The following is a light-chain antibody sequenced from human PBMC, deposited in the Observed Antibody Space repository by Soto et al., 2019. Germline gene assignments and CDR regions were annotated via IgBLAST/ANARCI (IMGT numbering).Light chain of an antibody. J-gene: IGKJ1*01. V-gene: IGKV3-20*01. Sequence: EIVLTQSPGTLALSPGERATLSCRASQSVRSNLEWYQQKPGQAPRLLIYGASSRATGIPDRFSGSGSGTDFTLTISRLEPEDFGVYYCQQYGSYSRAFGQGTKVDIK. CDR2: GAS. CDR3: QQYGSYSRA. CDR1: QSVRSN.